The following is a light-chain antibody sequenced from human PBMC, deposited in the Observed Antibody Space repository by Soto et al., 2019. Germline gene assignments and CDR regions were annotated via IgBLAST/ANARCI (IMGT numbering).Light chain of an antibody. J-gene: IGKJ1*01. CDR1: QSIRTS. V-gene: IGKV1-5*03. CDR3: QQYDSYSRT. Sequence: DIQMTQSPSTLSAFVGDRVTITCRASQSIRTSLAWYQQKPGKAPKLLIYLASSLETGVPARFRGSGYATEFTLSISSLQHDDFTSYYCQQYDSYSRTSGQGTTVDIK. CDR2: LAS.